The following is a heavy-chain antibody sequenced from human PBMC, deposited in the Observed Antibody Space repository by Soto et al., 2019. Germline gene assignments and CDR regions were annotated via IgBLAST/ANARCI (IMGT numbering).Heavy chain of an antibody. CDR3: ARHHDS. V-gene: IGHV4-59*08. Sequence: SETLSLTCTVSGVSFSSYYWSWIRQPPGKGLEWIGYIYYSGSTNYNPSLKSRVTISVDTSKNQFSLKLSSVTAADTAVYYCARHHDSWGQGTLVTVSS. J-gene: IGHJ4*02. CDR2: IYYSGST. CDR1: GVSFSSYY.